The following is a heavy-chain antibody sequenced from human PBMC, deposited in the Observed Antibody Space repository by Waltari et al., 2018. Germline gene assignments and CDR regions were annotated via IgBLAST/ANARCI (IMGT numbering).Heavy chain of an antibody. CDR3: ARRMVTTGYFDY. D-gene: IGHD4-4*01. V-gene: IGHV4-39*01. Sequence: QVQLQESGQGLVKPSETLSLTCTVSGGPFSSTSYYWGWIRQPPGKGLEWIGYVFYNGDTYYNPSLKSRVTISIDTSKNQFSLKLTSVTAADTAVYHCARRMVTTGYFDYWGQGTLVTVSS. CDR2: VFYNGDT. J-gene: IGHJ4*02. CDR1: GGPFSSTSYY.